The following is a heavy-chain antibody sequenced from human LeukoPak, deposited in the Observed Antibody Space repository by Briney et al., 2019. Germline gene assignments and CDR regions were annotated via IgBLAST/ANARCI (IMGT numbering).Heavy chain of an antibody. CDR2: IYYSGST. CDR1: GGSISSGGYY. J-gene: IGHJ4*02. Sequence: PSETLSLTCTVSGGSISSGGYYWSWIRQHPGKGLEWIGYIYYSGSTYYNPSLKSRVTISVDTSKNQFSLKLSSVTAADTAVYYCARHLRVYWPGYSSSWLDYWGQGTLVTVSS. CDR3: ARHLRVYWPGYSSSWLDY. D-gene: IGHD6-13*01. V-gene: IGHV4-31*03.